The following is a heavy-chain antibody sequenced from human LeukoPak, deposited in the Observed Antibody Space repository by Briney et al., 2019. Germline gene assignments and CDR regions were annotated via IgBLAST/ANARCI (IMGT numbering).Heavy chain of an antibody. J-gene: IGHJ4*02. V-gene: IGHV3-21*01. Sequence: GSLRLSCAASGFTFSSYSMNWVRQAPGKGLEWVSSISSSSSYIYYADSVKGRFTISRDNAKNSLYPQMNSLRAEDTAVYYCATTSPYCSSTSCYLVHWGQGTLVTVSS. CDR3: ATTSPYCSSTSCYLVH. D-gene: IGHD2-2*01. CDR1: GFTFSSYS. CDR2: ISSSSSYI.